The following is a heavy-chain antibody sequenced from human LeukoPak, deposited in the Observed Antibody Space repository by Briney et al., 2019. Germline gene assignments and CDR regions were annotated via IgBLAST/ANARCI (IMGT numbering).Heavy chain of an antibody. CDR1: GFTFSIHA. Sequence: PGGSLRLSCAASGFTFSIHAMSYARPAPEKGLEWFSDIRGSGGSTYYVDSVKGRFTICRDNSRDTLYLQMSSLRGEDTAVYYCAKGYYDYVWGSYYFDYWGQGTLVTVSS. CDR2: IRGSGGST. V-gene: IGHV3-23*01. D-gene: IGHD3-16*01. CDR3: AKGYYDYVWGSYYFDY. J-gene: IGHJ4*02.